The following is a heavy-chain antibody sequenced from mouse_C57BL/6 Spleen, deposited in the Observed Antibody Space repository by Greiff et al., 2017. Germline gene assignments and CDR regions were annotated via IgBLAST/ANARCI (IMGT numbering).Heavy chain of an antibody. CDR3: ARAGTFYYFDY. CDR1: GFTFSSYA. Sequence: EVKLVESGGGLVKPGGSLKLSCAASGFTFSSYAMSWVRQTPEKRLEWVATISDGGSYTYYPDNVQGRFTISRDNAKNNLYLQMSHLKSEDTAMYYCARAGTFYYFDYWGQGTTLTVSS. V-gene: IGHV5-4*03. D-gene: IGHD4-1*01. CDR2: ISDGGSYT. J-gene: IGHJ2*01.